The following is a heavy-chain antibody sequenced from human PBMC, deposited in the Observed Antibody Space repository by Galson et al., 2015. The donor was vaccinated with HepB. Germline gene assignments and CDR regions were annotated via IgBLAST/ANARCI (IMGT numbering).Heavy chain of an antibody. CDR1: GFTFDDYA. V-gene: IGHV3-9*01. CDR3: AKDIPLYGDYRFDAFDI. CDR2: ISWNSGSI. D-gene: IGHD4-17*01. Sequence: SLRLSCAASGFTFDDYAMHWVRQAPGKGLEWVSGISWNSGSIGYADSVKGRFTISRDNAKNSLYLQMNSLRAEDTALYYCAKDIPLYGDYRFDAFDIRGQGTMVTVSS. J-gene: IGHJ3*02.